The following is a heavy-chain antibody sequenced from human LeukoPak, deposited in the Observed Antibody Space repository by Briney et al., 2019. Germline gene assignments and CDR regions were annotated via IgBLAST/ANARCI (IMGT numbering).Heavy chain of an antibody. V-gene: IGHV1-18*01. CDR1: GYTFTSYG. J-gene: IGHJ3*02. CDR2: ISAYSGNT. Sequence: ASVKVSCKASGYTFTSYGISWVRQAPGQGLEWMGWISAYSGNTNYAQKLQGRVTMTTDTSTSTAYTELRSLRSDDTALYYCARDVRAGDYNRDAFDIWGQGTMVTVSS. D-gene: IGHD4-17*01. CDR3: ARDVRAGDYNRDAFDI.